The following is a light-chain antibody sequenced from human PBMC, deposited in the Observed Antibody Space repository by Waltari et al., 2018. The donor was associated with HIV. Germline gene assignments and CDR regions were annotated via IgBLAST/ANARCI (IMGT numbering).Light chain of an antibody. Sequence: QSALTQPASVSGSPGQSITISCTGTSSDAGGYNSVSWYQQHPDKAPKVVIYDVTYRPSGISNRFSGAKAGNTASLTISDLQAEDEADYYCSSYTSSSTRVFGTGTKVSVL. CDR1: SSDAGGYNS. CDR2: DVT. CDR3: SSYTSSSTRV. V-gene: IGLV2-14*03. J-gene: IGLJ1*01.